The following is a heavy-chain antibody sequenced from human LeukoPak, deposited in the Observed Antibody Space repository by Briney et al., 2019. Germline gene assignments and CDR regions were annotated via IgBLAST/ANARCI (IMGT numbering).Heavy chain of an antibody. J-gene: IGHJ6*03. CDR1: GGSISSYY. D-gene: IGHD2/OR15-2a*01. CDR3: ARGAAGLSFYMDV. Sequence: SETLSLTCTVSGGSISSYYWNWIRQPPGKGLEWIGYISYSGSTNYNPSLKSRVSISVDTSKEQFSLKLSSVTAADTAVYYCARGAAGLSFYMDVWGKGTTVTVSS. CDR2: ISYSGST. V-gene: IGHV4-59*01.